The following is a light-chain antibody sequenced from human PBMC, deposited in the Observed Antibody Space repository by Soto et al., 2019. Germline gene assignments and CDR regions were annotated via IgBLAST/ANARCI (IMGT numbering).Light chain of an antibody. CDR3: TSYTRDTALV. Sequence: QSVLTQPASVSGSPGQSITISCTGTSSDVGNYDLVSWYQHHPGEAPKLLIYEVSNRPSGVSNRFSGSKSGSTASLTISGLQAEDEADYHCTSYTRDTALVFGTGTKVTVL. CDR2: EVS. CDR1: SSDVGNYDL. J-gene: IGLJ1*01. V-gene: IGLV2-14*02.